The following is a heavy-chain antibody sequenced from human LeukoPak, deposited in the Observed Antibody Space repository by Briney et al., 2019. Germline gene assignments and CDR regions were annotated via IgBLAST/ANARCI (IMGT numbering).Heavy chain of an antibody. CDR3: AKEAYSYGYFDS. D-gene: IGHD5-18*01. J-gene: IGHJ4*02. CDR1: GFTFSSYD. CDR2: ISYDGSNK. Sequence: GGSLRLSCAASGFTFSSYDMHWVRQAPGKGLEWVAGISYDGSNKYYTDSVKGRFTISRDNSKNTLYLQMNSLRAGDTALYYCAKEAYSYGYFDSWGLGTLVTVSS. V-gene: IGHV3-30*18.